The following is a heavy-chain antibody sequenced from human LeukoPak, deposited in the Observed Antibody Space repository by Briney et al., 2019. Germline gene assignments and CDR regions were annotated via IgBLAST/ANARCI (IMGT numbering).Heavy chain of an antibody. D-gene: IGHD3-22*01. J-gene: IGHJ4*02. V-gene: IGHV3-30-3*01. CDR3: ARDQGRYYYDRTLPDY. CDR1: GFTFSSYA. CDR2: ISYDGSNK. Sequence: GGSLRLSCAASGFTFSSYAMHWVRQAPGKGLEWVAVISYDGSNKYYADSVKGRFTISRDKSKNTLYLQMNSLRAEDTAVYYCARDQGRYYYDRTLPDYWGQGTLVTVSS.